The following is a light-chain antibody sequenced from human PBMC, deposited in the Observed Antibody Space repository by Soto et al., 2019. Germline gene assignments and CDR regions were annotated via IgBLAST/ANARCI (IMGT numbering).Light chain of an antibody. V-gene: IGKV3-20*01. CDR2: GAS. CDR1: QSVINNY. Sequence: IVLTQSPGTLSLSPGERATLSCRAGQSVINNYLAWYQQKPGQAPRLLIYGASNRATGIPDRFSGSGSGTDFTLTISRLEPEDFALYYCQQYGSSGTFGQGTKVDIK. J-gene: IGKJ1*01. CDR3: QQYGSSGT.